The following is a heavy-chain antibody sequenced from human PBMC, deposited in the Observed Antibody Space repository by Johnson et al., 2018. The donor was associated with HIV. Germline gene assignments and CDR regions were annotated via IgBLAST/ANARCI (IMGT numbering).Heavy chain of an antibody. V-gene: IGHV3-11*04. Sequence: QVQLVESGGGLVQPGGSLRLSCAASGLTVSSNYMSWVRQAPGKGLEWLSYISSSGTAKYYADSVKGRFTISRDNAKNSLYLQMNSLRAEDTAVYYCAREMAWEDAFDIWGQGTMVTVSS. CDR3: AREMAWEDAFDI. D-gene: IGHD5-24*01. J-gene: IGHJ3*02. CDR2: ISSSGTAK. CDR1: GLTVSSNY.